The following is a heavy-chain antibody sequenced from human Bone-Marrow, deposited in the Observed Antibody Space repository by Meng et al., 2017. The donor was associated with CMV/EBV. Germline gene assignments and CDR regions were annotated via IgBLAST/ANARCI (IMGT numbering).Heavy chain of an antibody. Sequence: GESLKISCSTSGFTFSDYAVHWVRQAPGKGLEWVAVISDGGSKKYYADSVKGRFTISRDNAKNSLYLQMNSLRAEDTAVYYCAREKGRVVVVPAAPWTYYYDMDVWGQGTTVTVSS. CDR3: AREKGRVVVVPAAPWTYYYDMDV. CDR2: ISDGGSKK. D-gene: IGHD2-2*01. J-gene: IGHJ6*02. V-gene: IGHV3-30-3*01. CDR1: GFTFSDYA.